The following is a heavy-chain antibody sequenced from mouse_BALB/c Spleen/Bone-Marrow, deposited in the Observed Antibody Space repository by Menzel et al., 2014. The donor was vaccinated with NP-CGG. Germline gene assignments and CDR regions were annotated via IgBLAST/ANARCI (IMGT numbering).Heavy chain of an antibody. CDR3: TLYLFAY. V-gene: IGHV1-14*01. J-gene: IGHJ3*01. CDR1: GYTLTSYV. D-gene: IGHD5-1-1*01. Sequence: VQLQQSGPELVKPGASVKMSCKASGYTLTSYVMHWVKQKPGQGLEWIGYINPYNDGTKYNEKFKGKATLTSDKSSSTAYMELSSLTSEDSAVYYCTLYLFAYWGQGTLVTVSA. CDR2: INPYNDGT.